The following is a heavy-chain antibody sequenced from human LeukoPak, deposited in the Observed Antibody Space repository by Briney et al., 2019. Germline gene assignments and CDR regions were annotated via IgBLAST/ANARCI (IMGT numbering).Heavy chain of an antibody. CDR2: IRSKAYGGTT. V-gene: IGHV3-49*04. J-gene: IGHJ3*02. CDR1: GFTFGDYA. CDR3: TRDPGLDIVVVPAATAFDI. D-gene: IGHD2-2*03. Sequence: GGSLRLSCTASGFTFGDYAMSWVRQAPGKGLEWVGFIRSKAYGGTTEYAASVKGRFTISRDDSKSIAYLQMNSLKTEDTAVYYCTRDPGLDIVVVPAATAFDIWGQGTMVTVSS.